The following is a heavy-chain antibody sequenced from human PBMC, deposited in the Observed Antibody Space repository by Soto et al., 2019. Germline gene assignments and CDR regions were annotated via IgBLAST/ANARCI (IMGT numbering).Heavy chain of an antibody. J-gene: IGHJ6*02. CDR1: GYTFTSYY. CDR2: INPSGGST. D-gene: IGHD6-19*01. V-gene: IGHV1-46*01. Sequence: ASVKVSCKASGYTFTSYYMHWVRQAPGQGLEWMGIINPSGGSTSYAQKFQGRVTMTRDTSTSTVYMELSSLRSEDTAVYYCARCSSGWYRENYYYGMDVWGQGTTATVSS. CDR3: ARCSSGWYRENYYYGMDV.